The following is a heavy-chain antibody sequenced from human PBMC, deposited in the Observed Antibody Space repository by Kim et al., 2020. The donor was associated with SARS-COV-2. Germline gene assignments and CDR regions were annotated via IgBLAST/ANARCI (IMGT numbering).Heavy chain of an antibody. V-gene: IGHV3-23*01. CDR1: GFTFSSYA. CDR3: TKGVDMTGYYNWFDP. J-gene: IGHJ5*02. CDR2: ISGLNDSI. Sequence: GGSLRLSCAASGFTFSSYAMSWVRQAPGKGLEWVSAISGLNDSIYYADSVKGRFTISRDNSKNTLYLQMNSLRSEDTAVYYGTKGVDMTGYYNWFDPWG. D-gene: IGHD3-9*01.